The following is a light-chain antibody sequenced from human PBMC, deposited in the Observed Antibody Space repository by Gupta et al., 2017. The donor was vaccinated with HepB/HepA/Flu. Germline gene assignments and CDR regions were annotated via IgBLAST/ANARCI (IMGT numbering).Light chain of an antibody. CDR3: EAWDDSLNGYVV. Sequence: QSVLTQPPSASGTPGQRVTISCSGSSSNIGSNTVNWYQQLPGTAPKLLIYSNNQRRSGVPARFSGSKSGTSASLAISGLQSEDEADYYCEAWDDSLNGYVVFGGGTKLTVL. J-gene: IGLJ2*01. V-gene: IGLV1-44*01. CDR2: SNN. CDR1: SSNIGSNT.